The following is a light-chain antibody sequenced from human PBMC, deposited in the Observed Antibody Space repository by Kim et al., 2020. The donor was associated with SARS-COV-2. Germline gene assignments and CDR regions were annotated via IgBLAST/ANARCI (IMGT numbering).Light chain of an antibody. Sequence: ELTQPPSASGTPGQRVTISCSGGSFNIGSNYVYWYQHLPGTAPKLLIYRNNQRPSGVPDRFSGSKSATSASLAISGLRSEDEADYYCAAWDDSLSGYVFGSGTKVTVL. CDR1: SFNIGSNY. CDR3: AAWDDSLSGYV. J-gene: IGLJ1*01. V-gene: IGLV1-47*01. CDR2: RNN.